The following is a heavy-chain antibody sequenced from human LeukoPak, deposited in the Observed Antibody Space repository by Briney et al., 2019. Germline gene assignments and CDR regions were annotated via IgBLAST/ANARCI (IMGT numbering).Heavy chain of an antibody. CDR2: ISGSGGST. CDR3: AKDPSLDYGDYVSAFDI. CDR1: GFTFSSYA. V-gene: IGHV3-23*01. Sequence: PGGSLRLSCAASGFTFSSYAMSWVRQAPGKGLEWVSAISGSGGSTYYADSVKGRFTISRDISKNTLYLQMNSLRAGDAALYYCAKDPSLDYGDYVSAFDIWGQGTMVTVSS. J-gene: IGHJ3*02. D-gene: IGHD4-17*01.